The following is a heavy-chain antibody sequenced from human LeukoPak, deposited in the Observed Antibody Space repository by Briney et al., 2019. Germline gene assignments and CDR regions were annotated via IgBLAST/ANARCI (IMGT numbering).Heavy chain of an antibody. Sequence: PSETLSLTCTVSGGSISSGSYYWSWIRQPAGKGLEWIGRIYTSGSTNYNPSLKSRVTISVDTSKNQFSLKLSSVTAADTAVYYCARDRRGSQTEGLLHNWFDPWGQGTLVTVSS. D-gene: IGHD3-22*01. J-gene: IGHJ5*02. CDR1: GGSISSGSYY. CDR2: IYTSGST. V-gene: IGHV4-61*02. CDR3: ARDRRGSQTEGLLHNWFDP.